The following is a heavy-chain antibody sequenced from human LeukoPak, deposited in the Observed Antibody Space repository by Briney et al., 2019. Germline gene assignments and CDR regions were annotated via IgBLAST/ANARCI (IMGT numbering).Heavy chain of an antibody. V-gene: IGHV3-7*05. D-gene: IGHD1-26*01. CDR1: GFTFSNYW. CDR2: INQDGSEK. Sequence: GGSLRLSCAASGFTFSNYWMSWVRQAPGKGLEWVANINQDGSEKYYVDSVKGRFTISRDNAKNSLYLQMNSLRAEDTAVYYCARGGGSYDYWGQGTLVTVSS. CDR3: ARGGGSYDY. J-gene: IGHJ4*02.